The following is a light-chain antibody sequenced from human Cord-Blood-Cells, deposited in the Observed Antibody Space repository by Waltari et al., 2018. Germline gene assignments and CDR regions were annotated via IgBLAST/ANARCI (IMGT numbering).Light chain of an antibody. CDR2: GAS. J-gene: IGKJ3*01. CDR1: QSVSSSY. V-gene: IGKV3-20*01. Sequence: DIVLTQSPGTLSLSPGVRATLSCRASQSVSSSYLAWYQQKPGQAPRLLFYGASSRSTGIPDRFSGSRAGTDFTLIISRMEHDDYAVYYCQQYGSSPLFTFGPGTKVDIK. CDR3: QQYGSSPLFT.